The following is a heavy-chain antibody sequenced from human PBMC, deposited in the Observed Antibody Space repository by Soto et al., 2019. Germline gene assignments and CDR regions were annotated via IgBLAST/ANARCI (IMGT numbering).Heavy chain of an antibody. CDR3: ARDLDYGGNSGYNWFDP. V-gene: IGHV6-1*01. CDR2: TYYRSKWYN. D-gene: IGHD4-17*01. CDR1: GDSVSSNSAA. Sequence: PSQTLSLTCAISGDSVSSNSAAWNWIRQSPSRGLEWLGRTYYRSKWYNDYAVSVKSRITINPDTSKNQFSLQLNSVTPEDTAVYYCARDLDYGGNSGYNWFDPWGQGTLVTVSS. J-gene: IGHJ5*02.